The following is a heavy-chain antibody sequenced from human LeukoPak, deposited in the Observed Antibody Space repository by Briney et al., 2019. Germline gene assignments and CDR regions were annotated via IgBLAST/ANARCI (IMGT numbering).Heavy chain of an antibody. CDR1: GFTFSSYA. V-gene: IGHV3-30*01. D-gene: IGHD3-3*02. Sequence: GGSLRLSCAASGFTFSSYAMYWVRQAPGKGLEWVAVISSDGSTKYYADSVKGRFTISRDNSKNTLYLQMNSLRAEDTAVYYCARVSIFGVVIPPDFWGQGTLVTVSS. CDR3: ARVSIFGVVIPPDF. CDR2: ISSDGSTK. J-gene: IGHJ4*02.